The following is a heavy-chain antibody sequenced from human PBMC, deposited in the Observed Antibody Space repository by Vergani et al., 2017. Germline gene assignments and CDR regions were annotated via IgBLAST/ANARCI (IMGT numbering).Heavy chain of an antibody. CDR2: INPNSGGT. CDR3: ARGRFGEPNFGEYYYGMDV. Sequence: QVQLVQSGAEVKKPGASVKVSCKASGYTFTGSYMHWVRQAPGQGLEWMGWINPNSGGTNYAQKFQGRVTMTRDTSISTAYMELSRLRSDDTAVYYCARGRFGEPNFGEYYYGMDVWGQGTTVTVSS. V-gene: IGHV1-2*02. J-gene: IGHJ6*02. CDR1: GYTFTGSY. D-gene: IGHD3-10*01.